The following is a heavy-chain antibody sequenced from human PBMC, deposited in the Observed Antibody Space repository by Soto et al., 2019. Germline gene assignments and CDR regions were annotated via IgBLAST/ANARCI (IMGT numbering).Heavy chain of an antibody. CDR1: SGSFSSYY. V-gene: IGHV4-59*01. D-gene: IGHD5-12*01. J-gene: IGHJ5*02. CDR3: ARDPVDGYAFFDN. Sequence: SETLSLTCIVSSGSFSSYYWSWIRQPPGKRLEYIGYIYYNGNTNYNPSLKSRVTISVDTSKNQFSLKLSSVTAADTAVYWCARDPVDGYAFFDNWGQGALVTVSS. CDR2: IYYNGNT.